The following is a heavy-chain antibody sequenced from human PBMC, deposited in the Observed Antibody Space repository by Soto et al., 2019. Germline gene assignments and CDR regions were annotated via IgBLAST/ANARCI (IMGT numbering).Heavy chain of an antibody. V-gene: IGHV4-30-2*01. CDR1: GCSISSGGYS. CDR3: ARCDSWGTFDY. Sequence: PSETLSLTCAFSGCSISSGGYSWSWIRQPPGKGLEWIGYIYHSGSTNYNPSLKSRVTMSVDKSKSHFSLKLRSVSAADTAIYYCARCDSWGTFDYWGQGALVTVSS. CDR2: IYHSGST. D-gene: IGHD3-16*01. J-gene: IGHJ4*02.